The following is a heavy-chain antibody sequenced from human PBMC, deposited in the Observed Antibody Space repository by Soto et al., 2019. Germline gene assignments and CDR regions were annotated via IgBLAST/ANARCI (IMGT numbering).Heavy chain of an antibody. D-gene: IGHD3-16*01. CDR1: VITVSNVW. CDR2: IKSKADGSTK. CDR3: ATPRQGSHGYSF. Sequence: PGGSLRVSCASSVITVSNVWMTWVRQAPGKGLEWVGRIKSKADGSTKEYGTPVKDRFIISRDDSKNTVDLQMHALRTEDTAFYYCATPRQGSHGYSFWGHGAMVTVSS. V-gene: IGHV3-15*01. J-gene: IGHJ4*01.